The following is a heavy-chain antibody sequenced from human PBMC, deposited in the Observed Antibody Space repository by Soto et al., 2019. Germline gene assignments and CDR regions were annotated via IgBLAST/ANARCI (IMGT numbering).Heavy chain of an antibody. J-gene: IGHJ4*02. V-gene: IGHV3-23*01. CDR1: GFTFSSYA. Sequence: GGSLRLSCAASGFTFSSYAMSWVRQAPGKGLEWVSAISGSGGSTYYADSVKGRFTISRDNSKNTLYLQMNSLRAEDTAVYYCAKGSGTWVTFGGVIGYFDYWGQGTLVTVSS. D-gene: IGHD3-16*01. CDR3: AKGSGTWVTFGGVIGYFDY. CDR2: ISGSGGST.